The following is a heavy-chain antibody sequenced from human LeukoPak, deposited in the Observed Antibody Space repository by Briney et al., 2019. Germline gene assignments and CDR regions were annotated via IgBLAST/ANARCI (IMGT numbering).Heavy chain of an antibody. CDR3: ARGIAAVRFDY. CDR2: IHYDGSNK. V-gene: IGHV3-30*02. CDR1: GFTFSSYG. J-gene: IGHJ4*02. Sequence: GGSLRLSCTASGFTFSSYGMHWVRQAPGKGLEWMTFIHYDGSNKYYADSVKGRFTISRDNAKNSLYLQMNSLRAEDTALYYCARGIAAVRFDYWGQGTLVTVSS. D-gene: IGHD6-13*01.